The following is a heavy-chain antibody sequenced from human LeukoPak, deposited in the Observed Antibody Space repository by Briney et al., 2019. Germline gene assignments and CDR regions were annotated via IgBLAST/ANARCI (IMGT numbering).Heavy chain of an antibody. CDR1: GYSFTCYW. D-gene: IGHD6-13*01. Sequence: GESLKISCKGSGYSFTCYWIGWVRQMPGKGLEWMGIIYPGDSDTRYSPSFQGQVTISADKSTSTAYLQWSSLKASDTAMYYCARQIAAAGNNFDYWGQGTLVTVSS. J-gene: IGHJ4*02. V-gene: IGHV5-51*01. CDR3: ARQIAAAGNNFDY. CDR2: IYPGDSDT.